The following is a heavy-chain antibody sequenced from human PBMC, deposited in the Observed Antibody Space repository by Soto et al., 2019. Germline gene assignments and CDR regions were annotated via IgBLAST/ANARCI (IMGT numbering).Heavy chain of an antibody. J-gene: IGHJ4*02. CDR1: GFTFSSYA. CDR2: ISGSGGST. D-gene: IGHD3-10*01. V-gene: IGHV3-23*01. Sequence: PGGSLRLSCAASGFTFSSYAMSWVRQAPGKGLEWVSAISGSGGSTYYADSVKGRFTISRDNSKNTLYLQMNSLRAEDTAVYYCAQAKGSGSYSPPAPGYWGQGTLVTVSS. CDR3: AQAKGSGSYSPPAPGY.